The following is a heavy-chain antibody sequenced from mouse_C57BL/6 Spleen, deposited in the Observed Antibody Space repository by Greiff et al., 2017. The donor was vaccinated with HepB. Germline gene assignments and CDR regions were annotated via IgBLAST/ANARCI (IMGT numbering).Heavy chain of an antibody. CDR2: ISYDGSN. Sequence: DVKLQESGPGLVKPSQSLSLTCSVTGYSITSGYYWNWIRQFPGNKLEWMGYISYDGSNNYNPSLKNRISITRDTSKNQFFLKLNSVTTEDTATYYCARGDYYSLDYWGQGTTLTVSS. J-gene: IGHJ2*01. V-gene: IGHV3-6*01. CDR1: GYSITSGYY. CDR3: ARGDYYSLDY. D-gene: IGHD2-12*01.